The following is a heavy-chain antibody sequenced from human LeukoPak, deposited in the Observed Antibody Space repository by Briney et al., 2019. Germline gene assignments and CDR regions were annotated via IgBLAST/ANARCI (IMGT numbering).Heavy chain of an antibody. Sequence: SETLSLTCTVSGGSICSYYWSWIRQPPGKGLEWIGYIYYSGSTNYNPSLKGRVTISVDTSKNQFSLKLSSVTAADTAVYYCARGVMDVNYFDYWGQGTLVTVSS. CDR3: ARGVMDVNYFDY. CDR1: GGSICSYY. V-gene: IGHV4-59*01. CDR2: IYYSGST. D-gene: IGHD3/OR15-3a*01. J-gene: IGHJ4*02.